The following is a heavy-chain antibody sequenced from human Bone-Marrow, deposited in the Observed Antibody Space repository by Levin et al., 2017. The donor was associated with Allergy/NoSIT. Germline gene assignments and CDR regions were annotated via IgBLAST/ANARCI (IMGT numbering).Heavy chain of an antibody. CDR3: AVFSLRYGAFDI. D-gene: IGHD4-17*01. V-gene: IGHV4-34*01. CDR1: GGSFGGYY. Sequence: SQTLSLTCAVYGGSFGGYYWSWIRQSPGKGLEWIGEISHRGFTTYNPSLESRVTMSVDTSRNQFSVSLNSVTAAHTAMYYCAVFSLRYGAFDIWGQGTMVTVSS. CDR2: ISHRGFT. J-gene: IGHJ3*02.